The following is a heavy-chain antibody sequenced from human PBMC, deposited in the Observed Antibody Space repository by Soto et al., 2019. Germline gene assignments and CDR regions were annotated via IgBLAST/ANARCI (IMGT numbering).Heavy chain of an antibody. Sequence: GGSQTLSCATSGFTFSNFDMHWVRQVPGKGLEWVSAIGAARDPYYLGSVKGRFTISRENAKNSVYLQMNDLRAGDSAVYYCARAYTGRLPRRADYYYAMDVWGQGTTVTVSS. V-gene: IGHV3-13*05. CDR1: GFTFSNFD. J-gene: IGHJ6*02. D-gene: IGHD2-2*02. CDR2: IGAARDP. CDR3: ARAYTGRLPRRADYYYAMDV.